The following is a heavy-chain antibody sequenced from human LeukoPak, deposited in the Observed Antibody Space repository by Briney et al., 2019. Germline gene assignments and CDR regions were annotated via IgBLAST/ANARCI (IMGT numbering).Heavy chain of an antibody. CDR1: GYSFTSYW. CDR3: ARLPYYYDSSGYYPPYFDY. CDR2: IYPGDSDT. V-gene: IGHV5-51*01. J-gene: IGHJ4*02. D-gene: IGHD3-22*01. Sequence: GESLKISCKGSGYSFTSYWIGWVRQMPGKGLEWMGIIYPGDSDTRYSPSFQGQVTISADKSISTAHLQWSSLKASDTAMYYCARLPYYYDSSGYYPPYFDYWGQGTLVTVSS.